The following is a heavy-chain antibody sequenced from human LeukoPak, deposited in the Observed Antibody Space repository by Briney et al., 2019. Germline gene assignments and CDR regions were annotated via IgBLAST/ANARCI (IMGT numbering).Heavy chain of an antibody. D-gene: IGHD3-16*01. CDR2: IHTSGTT. J-gene: IGHJ5*02. CDR1: GDSMSYYY. Sequence: SETLSLTCTVSGDSMSYYYWNFIRQPAGKGLEWIGRIHTSGTTYYSASLKSRVSMSVDSSRNQFSLRLTSVTAADTAVYYCARGDLYDGGGRNWFDPWGQGTLVTVSS. V-gene: IGHV4-4*07. CDR3: ARGDLYDGGGRNWFDP.